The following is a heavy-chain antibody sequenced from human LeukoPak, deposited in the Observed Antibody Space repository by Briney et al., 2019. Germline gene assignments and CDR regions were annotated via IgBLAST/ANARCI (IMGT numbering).Heavy chain of an antibody. D-gene: IGHD3-22*01. CDR1: GGSISSYY. V-gene: IGHV4-59*01. J-gene: IGHJ4*02. CDR3: ARVLVHSSGYYYFDY. Sequence: SETLSLTCIVSGGSISSYYWSWIRQPPGKGLEWIGYIYYSGSTNYNPSLKSRVTISVDTSKNQFSLKLSSVTAADTAVYYCARVLVHSSGYYYFDYWGQGTLVTVSS. CDR2: IYYSGST.